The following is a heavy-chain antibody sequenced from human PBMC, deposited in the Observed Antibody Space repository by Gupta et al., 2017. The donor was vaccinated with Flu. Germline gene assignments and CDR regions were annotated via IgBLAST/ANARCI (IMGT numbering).Heavy chain of an antibody. CDR2: INHSGST. V-gene: IGHV4-34*01. Sequence: QVQLQQWGAGLLKPSETLSLTCAVYGGSFSGYYWSWIRQPPGKGLEWIGEINHSGSTNYNTSLKSRVTISVDTSKNQFSLKLSSVTAAETAVYYCATTTVTTPPYYYYYGMDVWGQGTTVTVSS. J-gene: IGHJ6*02. D-gene: IGHD4-17*01. CDR3: ATTTVTTPPYYYYYGMDV. CDR1: GGSFSGYY.